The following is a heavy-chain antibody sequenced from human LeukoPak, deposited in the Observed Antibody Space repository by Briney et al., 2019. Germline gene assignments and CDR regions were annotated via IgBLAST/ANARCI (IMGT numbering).Heavy chain of an antibody. J-gene: IGHJ4*02. CDR3: ARDKAMDGN. CDR1: GFTFDDYA. Sequence: GGSLRLSCAASGFTFDDYAMHWVRQAPGKGLEWVSGISWNSGSIGYADSVKGRFTISRDNAKKSLYLQMNSLRAEDTAVYYCARDKAMDGNWGQGTLVTVSS. CDR2: ISWNSGSI. V-gene: IGHV3-9*01. D-gene: IGHD5-24*01.